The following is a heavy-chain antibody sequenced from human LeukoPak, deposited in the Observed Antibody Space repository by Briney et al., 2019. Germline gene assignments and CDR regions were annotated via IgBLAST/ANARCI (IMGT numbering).Heavy chain of an antibody. CDR3: AKVRGIVVVVAATDY. CDR2: ISSSGDST. Sequence: GGSLRLSCAVSGFTFSNYGMSWVRQAPGKGLEWVSVISSSGDSTYYADSVKGRFTISRDNSKNTLYLQMNSLRAEDTAVYYCAKVRGIVVVVAATDYWGQGTLVTVSS. D-gene: IGHD2-15*01. J-gene: IGHJ4*02. V-gene: IGHV3-23*01. CDR1: GFTFSNYG.